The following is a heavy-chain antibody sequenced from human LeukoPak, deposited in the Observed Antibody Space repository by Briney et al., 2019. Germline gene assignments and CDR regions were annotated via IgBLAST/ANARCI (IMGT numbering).Heavy chain of an antibody. D-gene: IGHD2-2*01. Sequence: ASVKVSCKASGYTFTSYYIHWVRQAPGQGLEWMGIINASGGSTSYAQEFQGRVTVTRDTSTSTVYMELSSLRSKDTAVYYCARGLKPPWDSTDYHNWGQGTLVTVSS. CDR2: INASGGST. CDR3: ARGLKPPWDSTDYHN. J-gene: IGHJ4*02. CDR1: GYTFTSYY. V-gene: IGHV1-46*01.